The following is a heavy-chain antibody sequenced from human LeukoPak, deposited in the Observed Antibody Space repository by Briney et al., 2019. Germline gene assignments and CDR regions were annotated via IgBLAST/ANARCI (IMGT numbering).Heavy chain of an antibody. D-gene: IGHD3-16*01. V-gene: IGHV3-21*01. Sequence: GGSLRLSCAASGFSFSSYSMNWVRQAPGKGLEWVSSISSSSSYIYYADSVKGRFTISRDNAKNSLYLQMNSLRADDTAVYYCAREGGRRGAYYYYYMDVWGKGTTVTVSS. J-gene: IGHJ6*03. CDR3: AREGGRRGAYYYYYMDV. CDR2: ISSSSSYI. CDR1: GFSFSSYS.